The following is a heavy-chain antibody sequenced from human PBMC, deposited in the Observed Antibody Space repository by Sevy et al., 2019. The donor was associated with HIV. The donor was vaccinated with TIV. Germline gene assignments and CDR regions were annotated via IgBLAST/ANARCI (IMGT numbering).Heavy chain of an antibody. CDR1: GFSFSSYG. Sequence: GGSLRLSCAASGFSFSSYGMHWVRQAPGKGLEWMSYIQYDGSNKDYADSVKGRFTISRDNSKNTLYLQMNSLRVEDTAALDYVKEGGGGGGDHWGQGTLVTVSS. CDR3: VKEGGGGGGDH. D-gene: IGHD3-16*01. J-gene: IGHJ4*02. CDR2: IQYDGSNK. V-gene: IGHV3-30*02.